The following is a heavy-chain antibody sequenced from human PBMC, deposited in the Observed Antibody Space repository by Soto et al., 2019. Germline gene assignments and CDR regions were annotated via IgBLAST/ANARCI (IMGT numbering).Heavy chain of an antibody. CDR3: ARGQRVVVPATMVRGSSGYMDV. D-gene: IGHD2-2*01. Sequence: QVQLQQWGAGLLKPSETLSLTCGVYGGSFSGYYWIWIRQPPGKGLEWIGEINHSGSTNYNPSLKSRVTISVDTSKNQFSLQLSSVTAAATAVYYCARGQRVVVPATMVRGSSGYMDVWGKGTTVTVSS. J-gene: IGHJ6*03. CDR2: INHSGST. V-gene: IGHV4-34*01. CDR1: GGSFSGYY.